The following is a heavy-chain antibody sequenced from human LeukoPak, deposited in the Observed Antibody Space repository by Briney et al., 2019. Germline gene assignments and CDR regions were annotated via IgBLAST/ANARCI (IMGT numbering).Heavy chain of an antibody. Sequence: SETLSLTCAVHGVSFSDNYWNWIRQPPGKGLEWIGEINHSGSTNYNPSLKSRATISVDTSKNQFSLKLSSVTAADTAVYYCARESLTWLQSRTSWFDPWGQGTLVTVSS. D-gene: IGHD5-24*01. CDR1: GVSFSDNY. V-gene: IGHV4-34*01. J-gene: IGHJ5*02. CDR2: INHSGST. CDR3: ARESLTWLQSRTSWFDP.